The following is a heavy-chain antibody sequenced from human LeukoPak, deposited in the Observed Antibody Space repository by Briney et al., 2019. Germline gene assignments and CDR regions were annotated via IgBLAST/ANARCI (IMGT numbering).Heavy chain of an antibody. CDR2: ISSSSSYL. Sequence: PGGSLRLSCAASGFTFSSYSMNWVRQAPGKGLEWVSSISSSSSYLYYADSVKGRFTISRDNAKNSLYLQMNSLRAEDTAVYYCARDRYCSGGSCYIWFDPWGQGTLVTVSS. V-gene: IGHV3-21*01. D-gene: IGHD2-15*01. CDR1: GFTFSSYS. J-gene: IGHJ5*02. CDR3: ARDRYCSGGSCYIWFDP.